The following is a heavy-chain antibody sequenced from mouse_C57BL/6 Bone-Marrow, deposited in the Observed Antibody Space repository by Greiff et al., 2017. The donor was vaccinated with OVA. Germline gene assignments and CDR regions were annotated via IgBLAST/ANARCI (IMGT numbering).Heavy chain of an antibody. CDR3: ARHEDKLLWPHLYFDV. J-gene: IGHJ1*03. CDR1: GYTFTSYW. V-gene: IGHV1-62-2*01. Sequence: QVQLQQPGTELVKPGASVKLSCKASGYTFTSYWMHWVKQRPGQGLEWIGWFYPGSGSIKYNEKFKDKSTLTADKSSSTVYMELSRLTSEDSAVYFCARHEDKLLWPHLYFDVWGTGTTVTVSS. CDR2: FYPGSGSI. D-gene: IGHD1-1*02.